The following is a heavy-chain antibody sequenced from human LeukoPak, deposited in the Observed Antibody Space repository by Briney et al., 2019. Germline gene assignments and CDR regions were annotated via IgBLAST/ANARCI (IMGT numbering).Heavy chain of an antibody. Sequence: SETLSLTCAVYGGSFSGYYWSWIRQPPGKGLEWIGEINHSGSTNYNPSLKSRVTISVDTSKNQFSLKLSSVTAADTAVYYCAREGYYYMDVWGKGTTVTVSS. V-gene: IGHV4-34*01. CDR1: GGSFSGYY. CDR2: INHSGST. CDR3: AREGYYYMDV. J-gene: IGHJ6*03.